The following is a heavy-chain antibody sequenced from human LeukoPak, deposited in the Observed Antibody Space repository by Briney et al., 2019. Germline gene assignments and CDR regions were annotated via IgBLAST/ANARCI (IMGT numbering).Heavy chain of an antibody. D-gene: IGHD4-23*01. Sequence: GGSLRLSCAASGFTFSSYAMHWVRQAPGKGLEWVAVISYDGSNKYYADSVKGRFTISRDNSKNTLYLQMNSLRAEDTAVYYCARDSETTVVTFGYYYYGMDVWGQGTTVTVSS. V-gene: IGHV3-30*04. CDR2: ISYDGSNK. CDR1: GFTFSSYA. J-gene: IGHJ6*02. CDR3: ARDSETTVVTFGYYYYGMDV.